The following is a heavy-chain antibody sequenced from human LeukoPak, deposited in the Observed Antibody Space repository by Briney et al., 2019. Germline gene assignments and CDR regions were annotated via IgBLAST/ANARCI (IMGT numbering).Heavy chain of an antibody. CDR3: ARVGNWNPVYYFDY. CDR2: INHSGST. V-gene: IGHV4-34*01. D-gene: IGHD1-20*01. J-gene: IGHJ4*02. CDR1: GGSFSGYY. Sequence: SETLSLTCAVYGGSFSGYYWSWIRQPPGEGLEWIGEINHSGSTNYNPPLKSRVTISVDTSKNQFSLKLSSVTAADTAVYYCARVGNWNPVYYFDYWGQGTLVTVSS.